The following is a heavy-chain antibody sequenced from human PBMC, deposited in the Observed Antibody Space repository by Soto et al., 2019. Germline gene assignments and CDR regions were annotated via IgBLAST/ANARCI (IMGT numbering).Heavy chain of an antibody. D-gene: IGHD4-17*01. V-gene: IGHV3-33*01. CDR2: TWYEGSNK. J-gene: IGHJ4*02. CDR3: ARDLADYGDYVQYYFDY. Sequence: QVQLVESGGGVVQPGRSLRLSCAASGFTFSNYGMYWVRQAPGKGLEWVAVTWYEGSNKYYADSVKGRFTISRDNSKNTLYLQMNSLRAEDTAVYYCARDLADYGDYVQYYFDYWGQGTLVTVSS. CDR1: GFTFSNYG.